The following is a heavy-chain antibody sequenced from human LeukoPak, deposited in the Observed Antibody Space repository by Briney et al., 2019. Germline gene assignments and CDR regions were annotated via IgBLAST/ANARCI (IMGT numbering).Heavy chain of an antibody. V-gene: IGHV1-18*01. CDR2: ISAYNGNT. CDR3: AREGVTTTGDYYYYGMDV. Sequence: GASVKLSCKASGYTFTSYGISWVRQAPGQGLEWMGWISAYNGNTNYAQKLQGRVTMTTDTSTSTAYMELRSLRSDDTAVYYCAREGVTTTGDYYYYGMDVWGQGTTVTVSS. J-gene: IGHJ6*02. D-gene: IGHD4-11*01. CDR1: GYTFTSYG.